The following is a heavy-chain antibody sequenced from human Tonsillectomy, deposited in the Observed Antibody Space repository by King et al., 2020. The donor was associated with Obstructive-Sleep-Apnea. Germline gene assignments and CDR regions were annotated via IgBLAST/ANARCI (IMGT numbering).Heavy chain of an antibody. CDR2: ISPYNGNT. V-gene: IGHV1-18*01. CDR3: ARGLYGSGSYHSLPFDY. J-gene: IGHJ4*02. Sequence: VQLVESGAEVKKPGASVKVSCKASGYIFISYGISWVRQAPGQGLEWLGWISPYNGNTNCTQNIQGRVTMTTDTSTSTAYMELRSLRSDDTAVYYCARGLYGSGSYHSLPFDYWGQGTLVTVSS. D-gene: IGHD3-10*01. CDR1: GYIFISYG.